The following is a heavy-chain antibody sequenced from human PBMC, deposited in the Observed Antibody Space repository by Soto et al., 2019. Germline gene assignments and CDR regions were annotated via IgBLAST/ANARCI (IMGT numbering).Heavy chain of an antibody. CDR2: INPNSGGT. J-gene: IGHJ6*02. CDR1: GYTFTGYY. V-gene: IGHV1-2*02. Sequence: GASVKVSCKASGYTFTGYYMHWVRQAPGQGLEWMGWINPNSGGTNYAQKFQGRVTMTRDTSISTAYMGLSRLRSDDTAVYYCARDDSSSYYTGKDYYYGMDVWGQGTTVTVSS. D-gene: IGHD6-13*01. CDR3: ARDDSSSYYTGKDYYYGMDV.